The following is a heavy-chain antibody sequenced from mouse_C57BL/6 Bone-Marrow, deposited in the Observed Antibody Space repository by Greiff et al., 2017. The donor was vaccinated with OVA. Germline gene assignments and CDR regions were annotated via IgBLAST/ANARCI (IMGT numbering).Heavy chain of an antibody. D-gene: IGHD2-4*01. CDR1: GFTFSSYG. Sequence: EVQLQQSGGDLVMPGGSLKLSCAASGFTFSSYGMSWVRQTPDKRLEWVATISSSGSYTYYPDSFKGRFTISRDNANNTLYLEMSRLRSEETAMYYCERHAYDYLDYWGQGTTLTVSA. CDR2: ISSSGSYT. V-gene: IGHV5-6*01. CDR3: ERHAYDYLDY. J-gene: IGHJ2*01.